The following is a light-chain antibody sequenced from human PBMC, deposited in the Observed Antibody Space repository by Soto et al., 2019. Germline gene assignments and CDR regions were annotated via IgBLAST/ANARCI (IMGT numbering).Light chain of an antibody. J-gene: IGLJ1*01. Sequence: QSALTQPASVSGSPGQSITISCTGTSSDIGAYNYVSWYQQHPGKAPKLMIFDVSNRPSGVSNRFSGSKSGNTASLTISGLQVEDEADYYCSSYTSSNIYVFGTGTKVTVL. V-gene: IGLV2-14*01. CDR3: SSYTSSNIYV. CDR2: DVS. CDR1: SSDIGAYNY.